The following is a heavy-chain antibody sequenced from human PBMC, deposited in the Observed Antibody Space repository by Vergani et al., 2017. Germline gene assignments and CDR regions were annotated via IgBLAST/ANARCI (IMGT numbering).Heavy chain of an antibody. CDR3: ARVERYCSGGSCYPMCYYCMDV. CDR2: ISSSSSYT. Sequence: EVQLVESGGGLVQPGGSLRLSCAASGFTFSSYSMNWVRQAPGKGLEWVSYISSSSSYTNYADSVKGRFTISRDNAKNSLYLQMNSLRAEDTAVYYCARVERYCSGGSCYPMCYYCMDVWGQGTTVTVSS. D-gene: IGHD2-15*01. J-gene: IGHJ6*02. V-gene: IGHV3-48*04. CDR1: GFTFSSYS.